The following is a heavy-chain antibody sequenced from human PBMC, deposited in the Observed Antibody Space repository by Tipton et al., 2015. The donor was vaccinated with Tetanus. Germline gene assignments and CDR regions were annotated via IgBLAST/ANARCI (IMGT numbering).Heavy chain of an antibody. CDR2: ISGRGQSLTT. D-gene: IGHD3-16*01. Sequence: SLRLSCVASGFSVETYNYAMNWVRQAPGQGLEWVAVISGRGQSLTTSYADSVRGRFSISRDHSKDTLYLQMNGLRVEDAGLYYCARDRTIGDYDAFGLWGRGTMVTVS. CDR3: ARDRTIGDYDAFGL. CDR1: GFSVETYNYA. V-gene: IGHV3-23*01. J-gene: IGHJ3*01.